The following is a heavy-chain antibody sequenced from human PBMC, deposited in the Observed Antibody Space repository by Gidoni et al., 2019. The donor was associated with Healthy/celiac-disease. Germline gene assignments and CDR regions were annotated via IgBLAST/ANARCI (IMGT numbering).Heavy chain of an antibody. V-gene: IGHV4-34*01. D-gene: IGHD2-2*01. CDR1: GGSCSGYY. Sequence: QVQLQQWGAGLLKPSETLYLTCAVYGGSCSGYYWSWIRQPPGKGLEWIGEINHSGSTNYNPSLKSRVTISVDTSKNQFSLKLSSVTAADTAVYYCATGTSDIVVVPAAMGDYYYYGMDVWGQGTTVTVSS. CDR3: ATGTSDIVVVPAAMGDYYYYGMDV. J-gene: IGHJ6*02. CDR2: INHSGST.